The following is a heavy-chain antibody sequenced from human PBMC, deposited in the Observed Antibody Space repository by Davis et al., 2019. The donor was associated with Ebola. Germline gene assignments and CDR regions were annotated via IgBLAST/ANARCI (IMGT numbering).Heavy chain of an antibody. CDR2: IHGDGTHT. CDR1: GFTFSNYA. V-gene: IGHV3-23*01. D-gene: IGHD2/OR15-2a*01. Sequence: GESLKISCAASGFTFSNYATTWVRQAPGKGLEWVSTIHGDGTHTYYADSVKGRFTISRDNSKNTLYLQMNGLRVEDTAIYYCAKDNRNIWSEVWGQGTMVTVSS. CDR3: AKDNRNIWSEV. J-gene: IGHJ3*01.